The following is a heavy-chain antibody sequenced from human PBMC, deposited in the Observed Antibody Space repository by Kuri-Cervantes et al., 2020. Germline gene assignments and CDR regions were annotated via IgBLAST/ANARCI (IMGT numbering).Heavy chain of an antibody. CDR2: IYTSGST. CDR3: ARSATYYNFWSGPPHDWFDP. J-gene: IGHJ5*02. V-gene: IGHV4-59*10. Sequence: GSLRLSCAASGFTFSNAWMTWIRQAPGKGLEWVGRIYTSGSTNYNPSLKSRVTISVDKSKNQFSLKLSSVTAADTAVYYCARSATYYNFWSGPPHDWFDPWGQGTLVTVSS. CDR1: GFTFSNAW. D-gene: IGHD3-3*01.